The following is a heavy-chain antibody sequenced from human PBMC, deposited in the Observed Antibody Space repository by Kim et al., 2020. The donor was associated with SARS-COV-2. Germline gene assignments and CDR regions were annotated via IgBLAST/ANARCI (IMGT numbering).Heavy chain of an antibody. CDR3: AREFGGYDY. V-gene: IGHV3-30-3*01. D-gene: IGHD2-15*01. Sequence: SNKYYADSVKGRFTISRDNSKNTLYLQMNSLRAEDTAVYYCAREFGGYDYWGQGTLVTVSS. CDR2: SNK. J-gene: IGHJ4*02.